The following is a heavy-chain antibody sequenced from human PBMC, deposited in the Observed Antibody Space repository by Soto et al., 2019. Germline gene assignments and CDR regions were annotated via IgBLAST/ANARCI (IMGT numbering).Heavy chain of an antibody. Sequence: QITLRESGPTRVRPTQTLSLTCTFSGFSLHTSGVGVGWIRQPPGKALEWLALIYWDDGTRYSPSLKSRLSITKDTSENQVVLTMTNMDPVDTATYYCAYRALYSGSYWDGGYFDYWGQGTLITVSS. CDR1: GFSLHTSGVG. CDR2: IYWDDGT. V-gene: IGHV2-5*02. D-gene: IGHD1-26*01. J-gene: IGHJ4*02. CDR3: AYRALYSGSYWDGGYFDY.